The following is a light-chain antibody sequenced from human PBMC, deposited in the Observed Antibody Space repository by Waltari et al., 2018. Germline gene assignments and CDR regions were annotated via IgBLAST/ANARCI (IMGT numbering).Light chain of an antibody. CDR1: RRVGGW. CDR2: EAS. J-gene: IGKJ2*01. Sequence: DIQITQSPSALSASVGDTVTITCRTSRRVGGWMAWFQQKPDKAPRLLIYEASSLADGVPSRFGGSGSATEFTLTISGLQPDDFATYYCQQYNDLYSFGRGTKLEI. V-gene: IGKV1-5*01. CDR3: QQYNDLYS.